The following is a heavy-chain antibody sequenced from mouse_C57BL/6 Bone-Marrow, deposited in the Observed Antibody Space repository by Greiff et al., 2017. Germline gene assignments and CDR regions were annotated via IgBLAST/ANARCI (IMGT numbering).Heavy chain of an antibody. CDR2: IWSGGST. J-gene: IGHJ4*01. Sequence: QVQLKESGPGLVQPSQRLSITCTVSGFSLTSYGVHWVRQSPGKGLEWLGVIWSGGSTDYNAAFISRLSISKDNSKSQVFFKMNSLQADDTAIYYCARSTVVAPPYYYAMDYWGQGTSVTVSS. CDR1: GFSLTSYG. CDR3: ARSTVVAPPYYYAMDY. D-gene: IGHD1-1*01. V-gene: IGHV2-2*01.